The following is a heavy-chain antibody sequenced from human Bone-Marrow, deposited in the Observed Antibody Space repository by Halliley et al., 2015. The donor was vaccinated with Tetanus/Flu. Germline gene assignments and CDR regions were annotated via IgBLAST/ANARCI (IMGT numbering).Heavy chain of an antibody. Sequence: QLVQSGVEVMKPGASLKVSCKASGYTFTSYGISWVRQAPGQGLEWMGWISAYHGNTNYAQKFQGRVTLTTDTSTSTAYMELRSLRSDDTAVYFCSRRNGHGDCENRSYFDYWGQGTLVTVSS. CDR2: ISAYHGNT. V-gene: IGHV1-18*04. D-gene: IGHD2-21*02. J-gene: IGHJ4*02. CDR3: SRRNGHGDCENRSYFDY. CDR1: GYTFTSYG.